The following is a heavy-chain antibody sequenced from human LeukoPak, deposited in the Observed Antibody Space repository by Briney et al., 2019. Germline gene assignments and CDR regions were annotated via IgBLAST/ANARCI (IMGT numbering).Heavy chain of an antibody. CDR3: ARGDYYDSRGYYFDY. Sequence: SETLSLTCTVSGGSISSSSYYWGWIRQPPGKGLEWIGSIYYSGSTYYNPSLKSRVTISVDRSKNQFSLKLGSVTAADTAVYYCARGDYYDSRGYYFDYWGQGTLVTVSS. V-gene: IGHV4-39*07. J-gene: IGHJ4*02. CDR2: IYYSGST. D-gene: IGHD3-22*01. CDR1: GGSISSSSYY.